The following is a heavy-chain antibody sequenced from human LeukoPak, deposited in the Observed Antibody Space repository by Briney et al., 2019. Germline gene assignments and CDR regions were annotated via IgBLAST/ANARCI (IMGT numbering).Heavy chain of an antibody. J-gene: IGHJ4*02. V-gene: IGHV4-61*02. CDR3: ARGGPYYYDSIDY. D-gene: IGHD3-22*01. CDR1: GGSISSGSYY. CDR2: IYTSGST. Sequence: SETLSLTCTVSGGSISSGSYYWSWIRQPTGRGLEWIGRIYTSGSTNYNPSLKSRVTISPDTSKNHFSLKLSSVTAADTAVYYCARGGPYYYDSIDYWGQGTLVTVSS.